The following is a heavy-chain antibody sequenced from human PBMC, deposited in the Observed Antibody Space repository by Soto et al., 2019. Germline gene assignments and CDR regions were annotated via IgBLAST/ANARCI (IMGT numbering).Heavy chain of an antibody. D-gene: IGHD3-10*01. V-gene: IGHV2-26*01. CDR2: IFSNDEK. CDR1: GFSLSNARKG. CDR3: ARIEYYYGSGSYYSSR. J-gene: IGHJ4*02. Sequence: SGPTLVNPTETLTLTCSVSGFSLSNARKGVSWIRQPPGKALEWLAHIFSNDEKSYSTSLKSRLTISKDTSKSQVVLTMTNMDPVDTATYYCARIEYYYGSGSYYSSRWGQGTLVTVSS.